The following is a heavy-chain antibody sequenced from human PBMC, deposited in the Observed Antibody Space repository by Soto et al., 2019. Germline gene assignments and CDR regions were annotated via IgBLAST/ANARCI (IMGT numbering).Heavy chain of an antibody. Sequence: SGPTLVNPTQTLTLTCTFSGFSLSTSGMCVSWIRQPPGKALEWLARIDWDDDKYYSTSLKTRLTISKDTSKNQVVLTMTNMDPVDTATYYCARIRDIGYCSSTSCYFDYWGQGTLVTVSS. D-gene: IGHD2-2*01. CDR2: IDWDDDK. CDR1: GFSLSTSGMC. V-gene: IGHV2-70*11. CDR3: ARIRDIGYCSSTSCYFDY. J-gene: IGHJ4*02.